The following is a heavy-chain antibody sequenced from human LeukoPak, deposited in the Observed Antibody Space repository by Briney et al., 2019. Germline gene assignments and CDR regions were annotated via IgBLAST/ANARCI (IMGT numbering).Heavy chain of an antibody. D-gene: IGHD2-2*01. V-gene: IGHV3-23*01. CDR1: GFTFSTYA. CDR2: ISDSGDTT. J-gene: IGHJ4*02. Sequence: PGGSLRLSCAASGFTFSTYAMNWVRQAPGKGLESVSAISDSGDTTYYADSVKGRFTISRDNSGNTLYLQMNNLRAEDTAIYYCAKDQLEVPVNIGLIPSDYWGQGTLVTVSS. CDR3: AKDQLEVPVNIGLIPSDY.